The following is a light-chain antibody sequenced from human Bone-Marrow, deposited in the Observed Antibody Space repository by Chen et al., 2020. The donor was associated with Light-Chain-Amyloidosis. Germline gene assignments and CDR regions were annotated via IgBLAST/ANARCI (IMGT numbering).Light chain of an antibody. CDR2: ATS. J-gene: IGKJ4*01. CDR3: QQSFSTPPT. V-gene: IGKV1-39*01. Sequence: DIQMAQSPSSLTASVGDRVTITCRAHQSISTFLNWYQQKPGKGPNLLIYATSRLQSGVPSRFTGSRSGTDVTLTISSLQPEDFATYYCQQSFSTPPTFGGGTKVEI. CDR1: QSISTF.